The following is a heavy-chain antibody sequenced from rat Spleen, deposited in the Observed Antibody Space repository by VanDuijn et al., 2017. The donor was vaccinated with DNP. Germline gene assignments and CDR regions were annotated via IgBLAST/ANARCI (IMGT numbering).Heavy chain of an antibody. J-gene: IGHJ2*01. D-gene: IGHD1-12*02. CDR2: ISPTDGAT. CDR1: GFTFSNHF. CDR3: TTAFGDYSDGTPFDY. V-gene: IGHV5-20*01. Sequence: EVRLVESGGGLVQPGRSLKLSCLASGFTFSNHFMAWVRQAPTKGLEWVASISPTDGATYYPDSVKGRFTISRDNAKSSVYLQMDSLRSEDTATYYCTTAFGDYSDGTPFDYWGQGVMVTVSS.